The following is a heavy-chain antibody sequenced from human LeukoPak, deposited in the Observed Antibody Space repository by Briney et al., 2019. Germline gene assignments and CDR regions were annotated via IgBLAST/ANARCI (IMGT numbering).Heavy chain of an antibody. J-gene: IGHJ3*02. CDR1: GFTFSSYV. V-gene: IGHV3-23*01. Sequence: GGSLRLSCTASGFTFSSYVMSWVRQAPGKGLEWVSAISGSGGSTYYADSVKGRFTISRDNSKNTLYLQMNSLRAEDTAVYYCAKDRAGAYDFWSGTDAFDIWGQGTMVTVSS. CDR3: AKDRAGAYDFWSGTDAFDI. D-gene: IGHD3-3*01. CDR2: ISGSGGST.